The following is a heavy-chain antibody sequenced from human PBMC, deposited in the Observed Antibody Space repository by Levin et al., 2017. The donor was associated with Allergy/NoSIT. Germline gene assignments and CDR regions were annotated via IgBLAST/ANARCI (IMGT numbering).Heavy chain of an antibody. CDR2: IYYSGTT. Sequence: KPSETLSLSCNVSGGSMRSRSYYWGWIRQPPGKGLQWIGIIYYSGTTYYNPSLESRVTMSVDTSKDQFSLSLRSVTAADTAVYYCPRPGDKSVFDYWGQGILVTVAS. CDR1: GGSMRSRSYY. V-gene: IGHV4-39*01. D-gene: IGHD2-21*01. CDR3: PRPGDKSVFDY. J-gene: IGHJ4*02.